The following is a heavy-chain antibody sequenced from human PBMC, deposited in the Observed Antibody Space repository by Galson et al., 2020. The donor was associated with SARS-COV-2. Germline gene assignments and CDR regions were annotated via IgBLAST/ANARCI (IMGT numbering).Heavy chain of an antibody. D-gene: IGHD2-8*02. V-gene: IGHV1-18*01. Sequence: ASVKVSCKASGYTFSSNGVSWARQAPGQGLEWMGWISAQTGNTNYAQNLQGRVTLTTDKSTSTAYMELRSLRSDDTAVYYCARDRLGYCTGGVCYRSDYWGQGTLVTVSS. J-gene: IGHJ4*02. CDR2: ISAQTGNT. CDR1: GYTFSSNG. CDR3: ARDRLGYCTGGVCYRSDY.